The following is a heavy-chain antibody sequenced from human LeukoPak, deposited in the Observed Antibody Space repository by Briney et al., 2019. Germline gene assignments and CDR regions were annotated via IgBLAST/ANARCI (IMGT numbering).Heavy chain of an antibody. Sequence: TRGSLRLSCAASGFTFSSYSMNWVRQAPGKGLEWVSYISSSSTTIYYADSVKGRFTTSRDNAKNSLYLQMNSLRAEDTAVYYCARDFSGGWYDYWGQGTLVTVSS. J-gene: IGHJ4*02. CDR1: GFTFSSYS. V-gene: IGHV3-48*01. D-gene: IGHD6-19*01. CDR3: ARDFSGGWYDY. CDR2: ISSSSTTI.